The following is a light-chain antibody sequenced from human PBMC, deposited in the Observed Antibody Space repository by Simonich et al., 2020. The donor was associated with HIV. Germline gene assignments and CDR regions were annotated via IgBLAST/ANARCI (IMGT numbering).Light chain of an antibody. CDR3: CSYAGSYTLL. Sequence: QSALPQPASVSGSPGQSIPISCTGTSSDVGGYNYVSWYQHPPGKAPKPMIYDVSKRPAGFSNRFSGSKSGNTASLTISGLQAEDEADYYCCSYAGSYTLLFGGGTKLTVL. V-gene: IGLV2-14*03. CDR2: DVS. J-gene: IGLJ2*01. CDR1: SSDVGGYNY.